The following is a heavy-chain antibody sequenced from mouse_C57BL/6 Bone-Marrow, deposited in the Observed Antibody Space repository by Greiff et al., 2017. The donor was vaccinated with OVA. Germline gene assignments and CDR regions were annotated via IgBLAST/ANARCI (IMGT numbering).Heavy chain of an antibody. J-gene: IGHJ4*01. Sequence: VQLQQSGPELVKPGASVKIPCKASGYTFPDYNMDWVKQSHGKSLEWIGDINPNNGGTIYNQKFKGQATLTVDKSSSTAYMELRSLTSEDTAVYYCARWNYYGSSLYYYAMDYWGQGTSVTVSS. V-gene: IGHV1-18*01. CDR1: GYTFPDYN. CDR2: INPNNGGT. CDR3: ARWNYYGSSLYYYAMDY. D-gene: IGHD1-1*01.